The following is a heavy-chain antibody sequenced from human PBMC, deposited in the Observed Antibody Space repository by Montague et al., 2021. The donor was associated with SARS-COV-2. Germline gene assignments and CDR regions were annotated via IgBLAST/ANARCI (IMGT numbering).Heavy chain of an antibody. CDR1: GFTFSSYW. V-gene: IGHV3-7*05. J-gene: IGHJ4*02. D-gene: IGHD5-12*01. Sequence: SLRLSCAASGFTFSSYWMSWARQAPGKGLEWVASIKEDGSEKDYVESVKGRFTISRDNAKNSLHLQMNSLRADDTAVYYCARDFAHYTGYVAGYFDYWGQGTLVTVSS. CDR3: ARDFAHYTGYVAGYFDY. CDR2: IKEDGSEK.